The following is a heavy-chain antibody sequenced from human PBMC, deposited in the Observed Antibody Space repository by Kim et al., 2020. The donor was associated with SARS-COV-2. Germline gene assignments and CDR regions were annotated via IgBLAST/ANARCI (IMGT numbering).Heavy chain of an antibody. CDR1: GGSFSGYY. V-gene: IGHV4-34*01. Sequence: SETLSLTCAVYGGSFSGYYWSWIRQPPGKGLEWIGEINHSGSTNYNPSLKSRVTISVDTSKNQFSLKLSSVTAADTAVYYCARGRVLPRYYYGSGSYLTRYYFDYWGQGTLVTVSS. CDR3: ARGRVLPRYYYGSGSYLTRYYFDY. J-gene: IGHJ4*02. D-gene: IGHD3-10*01. CDR2: INHSGST.